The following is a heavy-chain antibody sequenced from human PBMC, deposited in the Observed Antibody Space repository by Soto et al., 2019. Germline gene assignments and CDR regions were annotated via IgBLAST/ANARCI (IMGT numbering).Heavy chain of an antibody. J-gene: IGHJ5*02. CDR2: ISGGGDST. CDR3: ARGQDDYGDSDVWFDP. Sequence: EEQLLESGGGLVQPGGSLRLSCAASGFSCSSYGMSWVRQAPGKGLEWVSGISGGGDSTYYADSVKGRFTISRGKSKNTLYLQMNSLRAEDAAVYYCARGQDDYGDSDVWFDPWGQGTLGSVSS. D-gene: IGHD4-17*01. V-gene: IGHV3-23*01. CDR1: GFSCSSYG.